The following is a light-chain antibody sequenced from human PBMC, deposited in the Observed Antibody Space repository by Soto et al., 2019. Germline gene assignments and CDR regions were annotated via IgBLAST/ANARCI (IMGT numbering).Light chain of an antibody. CDR1: QSVSSNY. V-gene: IGKV3-20*01. J-gene: IGKJ1*01. CDR3: QQSYSTPWT. Sequence: EIVLTQSPGTLSLSPGERATLSCRASQSVSSNYLAWFQQKPGQAPRLLIYAASSRATGIPDRFSGSGSGTDFTLTISSLQPEDFATYYCQQSYSTPWTFGQGTKVDIK. CDR2: AAS.